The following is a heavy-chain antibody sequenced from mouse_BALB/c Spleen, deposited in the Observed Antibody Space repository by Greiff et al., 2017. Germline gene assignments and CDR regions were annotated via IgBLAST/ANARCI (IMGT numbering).Heavy chain of an antibody. Sequence: EVKVVESGGGLVKPGGSLKLSCAASGFTFSDYYMYWVRQTPEKRLEWVATISDGGSYTYYPDSVKGRFTISRDNAKNNLYLQMSSLKSEDTAMYYCARDDRYDDDAMDYWGQGTSVTVSS. CDR2: ISDGGSYT. V-gene: IGHV5-4*02. CDR3: ARDDRYDDDAMDY. D-gene: IGHD2-14*01. CDR1: GFTFSDYY. J-gene: IGHJ4*01.